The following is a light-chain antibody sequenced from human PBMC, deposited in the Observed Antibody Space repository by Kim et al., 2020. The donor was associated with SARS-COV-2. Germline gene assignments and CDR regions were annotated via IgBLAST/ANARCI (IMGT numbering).Light chain of an antibody. CDR3: QQFHNYPIT. CDR1: EDINSA. Sequence: AYIGDRVTVTCRASEDINSALAWYQQRPGRSPTFLIYDASTLQGGVPSRFSGRGSGTHFTLTIDNLQPEDFGTYFCQQFHNYPITFGQGTRLEIK. J-gene: IGKJ5*01. CDR2: DAS. V-gene: IGKV1D-13*01.